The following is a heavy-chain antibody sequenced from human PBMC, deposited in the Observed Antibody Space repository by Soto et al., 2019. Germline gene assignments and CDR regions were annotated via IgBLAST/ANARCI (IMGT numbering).Heavy chain of an antibody. J-gene: IGHJ6*02. Sequence: SETLSLTCTVSGGSISSGGYYWSWIRQHPGKGLEWIGYIYYSGSTYYNPSLKSRVTISVDTSKNQFSLKLSSVTAADTAVYNCARASAAGYYYYGMDVWGQGTTVTSP. CDR3: ARASAAGYYYYGMDV. CDR1: GGSISSGGYY. CDR2: IYYSGST. D-gene: IGHD6-13*01. V-gene: IGHV4-31*03.